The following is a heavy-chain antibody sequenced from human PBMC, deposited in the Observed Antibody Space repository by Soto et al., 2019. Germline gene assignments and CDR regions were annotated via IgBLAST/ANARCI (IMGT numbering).Heavy chain of an antibody. CDR2: IYPGDSDT. J-gene: IGHJ4*02. D-gene: IGHD1-1*01. CDR1: GYIVTNYW. Sequence: GESLKISCKGSGYIVTNYWIGWVRQMPGKGLEWMGIIYPGDSDTKYSPSFQGQVTISADKSINTAYLQWSSLKASDTAMYYCASLSRLEPRSAFDYWGQGTLVTVSS. V-gene: IGHV5-51*01. CDR3: ASLSRLEPRSAFDY.